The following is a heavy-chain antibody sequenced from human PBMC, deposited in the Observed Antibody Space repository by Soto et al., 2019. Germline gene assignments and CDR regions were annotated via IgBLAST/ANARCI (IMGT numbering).Heavy chain of an antibody. CDR1: GGSVSSGSYY. CDR3: ATSIVATIYWFDP. J-gene: IGHJ5*02. D-gene: IGHD5-12*01. V-gene: IGHV4-61*01. CDR2: IYYSGIT. Sequence: SETLSLTCTVSGGSVSSGSYYWSWIRQPPGKGLEWIGYIYYSGITNYNPSLKSRVTISVDTSKNQFSLKLSSVTAADTAVYYCATSIVATIYWFDPWGQGTLVTVSS.